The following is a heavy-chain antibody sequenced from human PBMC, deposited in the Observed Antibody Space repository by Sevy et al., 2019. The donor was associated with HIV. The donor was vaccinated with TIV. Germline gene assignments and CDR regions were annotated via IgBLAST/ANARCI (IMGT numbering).Heavy chain of an antibody. V-gene: IGHV3-9*01. D-gene: IGHD5-18*01. J-gene: IGHJ4*02. Sequence: HGGSLRLSCAASEFIFDDYAMHWVRQVPGRGLQWVSGISWNSGAIDYADSVKGRFTMSRDNAKNSLYLQMNNLRLEDTALYYCAKDRGYSYSSIDFWGQGTLVTVSS. CDR3: AKDRGYSYSSIDF. CDR2: ISWNSGAI. CDR1: EFIFDDYA.